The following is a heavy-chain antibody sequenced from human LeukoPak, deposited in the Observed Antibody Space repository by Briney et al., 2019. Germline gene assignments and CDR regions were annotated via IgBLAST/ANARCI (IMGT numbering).Heavy chain of an antibody. CDR3: AKDFGYYYVTPSIDY. CDR2: ISWNSGSI. CDR1: GVTFDDHA. V-gene: IGHV3-9*01. J-gene: IGHJ4*02. Sequence: GRSLRLSCVASGVTFDDHAMHWVRQAPGKGLEWVSGISWNSGSIGYADSVKGRFTISRDNAKNSLYLQMNSLRAEDTALYYCAKDFGYYYVTPSIDYWGQGTLVTVSS. D-gene: IGHD3-10*02.